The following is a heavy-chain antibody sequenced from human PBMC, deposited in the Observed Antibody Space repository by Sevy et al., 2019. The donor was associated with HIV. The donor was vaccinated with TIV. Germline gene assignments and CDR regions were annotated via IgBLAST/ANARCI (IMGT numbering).Heavy chain of an antibody. J-gene: IGHJ4*02. Sequence: GGSLRLSCAASGLTFSSYSMNWVRQAPGKGLEWVSSISSSSSYIYYADSVKGRFTISRDNAKNSLYLQMNSLRAEDTAVYYCATSSSSEAFDYWGQGTLVTVSS. CDR1: GLTFSSYS. CDR3: ATSSSSEAFDY. D-gene: IGHD6-6*01. V-gene: IGHV3-21*01. CDR2: ISSSSSYI.